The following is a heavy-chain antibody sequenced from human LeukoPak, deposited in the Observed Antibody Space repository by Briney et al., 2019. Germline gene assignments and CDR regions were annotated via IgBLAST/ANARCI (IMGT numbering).Heavy chain of an antibody. D-gene: IGHD3-22*01. V-gene: IGHV3-23*01. Sequence: GGSLRLSCAASGFTFGSYAMSWVRQAPGKGLEWVSAISGSGGSTYYADSVKGRFTISRDNSKNTLYLQMNSLRAEDTAVYYCAKDSYYYDSSGYYSPQTDDAFDIWGQGTMVTVSS. CDR3: AKDSYYYDSSGYYSPQTDDAFDI. J-gene: IGHJ3*02. CDR1: GFTFGSYA. CDR2: ISGSGGST.